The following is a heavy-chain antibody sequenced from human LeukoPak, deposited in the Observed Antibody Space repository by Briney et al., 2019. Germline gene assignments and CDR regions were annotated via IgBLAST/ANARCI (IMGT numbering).Heavy chain of an antibody. CDR3: ARRYCTNGVCYRIDY. D-gene: IGHD2-8*01. Sequence: KPSETLSLTCAVYGGSFSGYYWSWIRQPPGKGLEWIGEINHSGSTNYNPSLKGRVTISVDTSKNQFSLKLSSVTAADTAVYYCARRYCTNGVCYRIDYWGQGTLVTVSS. J-gene: IGHJ4*02. CDR2: INHSGST. V-gene: IGHV4-34*01. CDR1: GGSFSGYY.